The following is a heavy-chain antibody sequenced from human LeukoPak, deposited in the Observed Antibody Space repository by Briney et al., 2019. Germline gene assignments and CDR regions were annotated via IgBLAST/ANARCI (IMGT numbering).Heavy chain of an antibody. Sequence: PGGSLRLSCAASGFTFSDYAMSWVRQAPGKGLEWVSSIGGSGGSAHYTDSVKGRFTISRDNSKDTLFLQMSSLRAEDTAVYYCATTPYSRGGEGWGQGTLVTVSS. CDR1: GFTFSDYA. D-gene: IGHD6-13*01. CDR2: IGGSGGSA. CDR3: ATTPYSRGGEG. V-gene: IGHV3-23*01. J-gene: IGHJ4*02.